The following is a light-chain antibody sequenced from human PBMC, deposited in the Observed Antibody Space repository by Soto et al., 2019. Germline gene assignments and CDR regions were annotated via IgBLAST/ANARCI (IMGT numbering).Light chain of an antibody. V-gene: IGKV3-20*01. CDR1: QSVRSSY. CDR2: GAS. Sequence: EILLTQSPGTLSLSPGERAALSSSASQSVRSSYLAWYQQKPGQAPRLLIFGASSKASSIPDRFSRSESGTDFTLTISRLEPEDFAVYYCQQYGASPISTFGPGNKVDIK. J-gene: IGKJ3*01. CDR3: QQYGASPIST.